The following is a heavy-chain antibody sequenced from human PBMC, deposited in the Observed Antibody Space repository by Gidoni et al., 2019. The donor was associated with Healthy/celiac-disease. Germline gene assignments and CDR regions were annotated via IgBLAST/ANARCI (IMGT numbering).Heavy chain of an antibody. V-gene: IGHV1-69*01. CDR2: LIPIFGTA. Sequence: QVQLVQSGAAGKQPGSSVEVSCKASGGTFSSYAISWVRQAPGQGLEWMGGLIPIFGTANYAQMFQGRVTITADESTSTAYMALSSLSSEDTAVYYCAAEQWLVRSTGEYYFDYWGQGTLVTVSS. D-gene: IGHD6-19*01. CDR3: AAEQWLVRSTGEYYFDY. J-gene: IGHJ4*02. CDR1: GGTFSSYA.